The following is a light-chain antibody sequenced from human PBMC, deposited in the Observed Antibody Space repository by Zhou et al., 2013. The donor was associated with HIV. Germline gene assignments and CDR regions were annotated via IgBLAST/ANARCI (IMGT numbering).Light chain of an antibody. CDR2: AAS. Sequence: EIVLTQSPGTLSLSPGERATLSCRASQSVSSNFLAWYQHKPGQAPRVLIYAASSRAAGIPDRFSGSGSGTDFTLSISRLEPEDFAVYYCQQYGSSPLTFGGGPRWRSN. CDR1: QSVSSNF. CDR3: QQYGSSPLT. V-gene: IGKV3-20*01. J-gene: IGKJ4*01.